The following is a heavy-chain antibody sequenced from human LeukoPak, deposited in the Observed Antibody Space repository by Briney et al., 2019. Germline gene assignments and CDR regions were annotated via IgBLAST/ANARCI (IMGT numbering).Heavy chain of an antibody. CDR1: GYTLTELS. J-gene: IGHJ6*02. Sequence: ASVKVSCKVSGYTLTELSMHWVRQAPGKGLEWMGGFDPEDGETIYAQKFQGRVTMTEDTSTDTAYMELDSLRSEDTAVYYCATDHYDSGSYYYYYGMDVWGQGTTVTVSS. D-gene: IGHD3-10*01. CDR3: ATDHYDSGSYYYYYGMDV. CDR2: FDPEDGET. V-gene: IGHV1-24*01.